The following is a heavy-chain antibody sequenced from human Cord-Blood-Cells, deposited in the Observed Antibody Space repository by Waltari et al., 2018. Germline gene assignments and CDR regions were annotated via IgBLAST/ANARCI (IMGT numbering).Heavy chain of an antibody. CDR3: ARGRKAWYFDL. CDR2: IYHSGIT. J-gene: IGHJ2*01. CDR1: GYSISSGYY. Sequence: QVQLQESGPGLVKPSETLSLTCAVSGYSISSGYYWGWIRQPPGKGLEWIGSIYHSGITYYNPSLKHPVTISVDTSKNQFSLKLSSVTAADTAVYYCARGRKAWYFDLWGRGTLVTVSS. D-gene: IGHD1-26*01. V-gene: IGHV4-38-2*01.